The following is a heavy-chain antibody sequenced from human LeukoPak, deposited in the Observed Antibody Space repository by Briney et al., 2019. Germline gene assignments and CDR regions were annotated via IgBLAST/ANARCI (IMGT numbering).Heavy chain of an antibody. CDR1: GFTFSSYG. CDR2: IWYDGSNK. CDR3: ARGPQGPAVYYYYYMDV. Sequence: GGSLRLSCAASGFTFSSYGMHWLRQAPGKGLEWVAVIWYDGSNKYYADSVKGRFTISRDNSKNTLYLQMNSLRAEDTAVYSCARGPQGPAVYYYYYMDVWGKGTTVTVSS. V-gene: IGHV3-33*01. J-gene: IGHJ6*03.